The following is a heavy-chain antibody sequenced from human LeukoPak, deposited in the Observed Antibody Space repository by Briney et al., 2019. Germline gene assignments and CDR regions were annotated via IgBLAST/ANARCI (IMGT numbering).Heavy chain of an antibody. CDR1: GFTFSSYG. CDR3: AKDIGALKWYFDY. J-gene: IGHJ4*02. CDR2: IWYGGSNK. Sequence: PGRSLRLSCAASGFTFSSYGMHWVRQAPGKGLEWVAVIWYGGSNKYYADSVKGRFTISRDNSKNTLYLQMNSLRAEDTAVYYCAKDIGALKWYFDYWGQGTLVTVSS. D-gene: IGHD1-26*01. V-gene: IGHV3-30*18.